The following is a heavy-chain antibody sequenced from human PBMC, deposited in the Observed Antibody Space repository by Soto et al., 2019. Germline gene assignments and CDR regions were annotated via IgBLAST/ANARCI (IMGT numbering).Heavy chain of an antibody. J-gene: IGHJ4*02. V-gene: IGHV3-30*18. Sequence: QVQLMESGGGVVQPGRSLRLSCAASGFTFSNYAMQWVRQAPGKGLEWVAVISKDGGTKYYTDSVEGRFTISRDNSENTLYLQLNSLRLEDTAMYYCAKDGAAAGTFDYWGQGALVSVSS. CDR1: GFTFSNYA. CDR3: AKDGAAAGTFDY. CDR2: ISKDGGTK. D-gene: IGHD6-25*01.